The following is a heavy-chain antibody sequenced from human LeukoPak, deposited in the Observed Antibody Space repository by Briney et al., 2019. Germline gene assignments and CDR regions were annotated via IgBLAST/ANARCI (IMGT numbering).Heavy chain of an antibody. V-gene: IGHV1-18*01. CDR3: ARDRAGYHWNQPRMDYYYYGMDV. D-gene: IGHD1-20*01. J-gene: IGHJ6*02. Sequence: GASVKVSCKASGYTFTSYGISWVRQAPGQGLEWMGWISAYNGNTNYAQKLEGRVTMTTDTSTSTAYMELRSLRSDDTAVYYCARDRAGYHWNQPRMDYYYYGMDVWGQGTTVTVSS. CDR2: ISAYNGNT. CDR1: GYTFTSYG.